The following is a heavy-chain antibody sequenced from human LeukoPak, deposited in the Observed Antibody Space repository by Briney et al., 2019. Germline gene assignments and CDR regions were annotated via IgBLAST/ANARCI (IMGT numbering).Heavy chain of an antibody. CDR3: ARSPTYYHDSSGYPHYCDS. V-gene: IGHV3-7*01. CDR2: IKQDGGER. CDR1: GFTFSSYW. D-gene: IGHD3-22*01. Sequence: PGGSLRLSCAVSGFTFSSYWMSWVRQAPGKGLEWVAHIKQDGGERYYVDSVKGRFTISRDNAKNFLYLQMNSLRVEDTAVYYCARSPTYYHDSSGYPHYCDSWGQGTLVTVSS. J-gene: IGHJ4*02.